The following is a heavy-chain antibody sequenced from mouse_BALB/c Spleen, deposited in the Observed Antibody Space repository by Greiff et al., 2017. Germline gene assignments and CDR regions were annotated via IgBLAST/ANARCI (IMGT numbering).Heavy chain of an antibody. CDR1: GYTFTDYA. CDR2: ISTYYGDA. Sequence: VHLVESGAELVRPGVSVKISCKGSGYTFTDYAMHWVKQSHAKSLEWIGVISTYYGDASYNQKFKGKATMTVDKSSSTAYMELARLTSEDSAIYYCAAMDYWGQGTSVTVSS. CDR3: AAMDY. J-gene: IGHJ4*01. V-gene: IGHV1S137*01.